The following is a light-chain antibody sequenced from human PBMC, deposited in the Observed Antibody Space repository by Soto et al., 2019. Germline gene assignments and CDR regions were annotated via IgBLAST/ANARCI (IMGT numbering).Light chain of an antibody. CDR1: SSDVGGYNY. J-gene: IGLJ1*01. CDR3: SSYTSSSTLV. V-gene: IGLV2-14*01. Sequence: QSALTQPASVSGSPGQSITISCTGTSSDVGGYNYVFWYQQHPGKAPKLMIYEVSNRPSGVSNRFSGSKSGNTASLTISGLQAEDEADYYCSSYTSSSTLVFGTGTKVTV. CDR2: EVS.